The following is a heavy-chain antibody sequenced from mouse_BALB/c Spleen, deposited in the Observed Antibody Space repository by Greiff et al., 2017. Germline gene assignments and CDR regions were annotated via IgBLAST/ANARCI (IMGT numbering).Heavy chain of an antibody. V-gene: IGHV2-6-7*01. CDR2: LWGDGST. CDR1: GFSLTGYG. D-gene: IGHD2-12*01. CDR3: ARVLRAMDD. J-gene: IGHJ4*01. Sequence: QVQLKESGPGLVAPSQSLSITCTVSGFSLTGYGVNWVRQPPGKGLAWLGMLWGDGSTDYNSALKSRLSISKDNSKSQVFLKMNSLQTDDTARYYCARVLRAMDDWGQGTAVTDSS.